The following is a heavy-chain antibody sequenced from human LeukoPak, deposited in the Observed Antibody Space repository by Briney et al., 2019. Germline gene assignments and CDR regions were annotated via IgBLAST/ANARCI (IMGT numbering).Heavy chain of an antibody. CDR1: GGSISSSSYY. CDR2: IYYSGST. CDR3: ARPLAYCGGDCYQPYAFDI. J-gene: IGHJ3*02. D-gene: IGHD2-21*02. V-gene: IGHV4-39*01. Sequence: SETLSLTCTVSGGSISSSSYYWGWIRQPPGKGLEWIGSIYYSGSTYYNPSLKSRVTISVDTSKNQFSLKLSSVTAADTAVYYCARPLAYCGGDCYQPYAFDIWGQGTMVTVSS.